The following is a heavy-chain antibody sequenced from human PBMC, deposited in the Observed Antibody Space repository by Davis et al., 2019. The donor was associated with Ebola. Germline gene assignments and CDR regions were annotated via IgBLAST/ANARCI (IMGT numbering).Heavy chain of an antibody. J-gene: IGHJ6*02. CDR3: ARDLIILGGMDV. CDR2: ISYDGSNK. D-gene: IGHD2-8*01. Sequence: LSLTCAASGFTFSSYAMHWVRQAPGKGLEWVAVISYDGSNKYYADSVKGRFTISRDNSKNTLYLQMNSLRAEDTAVYYCARDLIILGGMDVWGQGTTVTVSS. V-gene: IGHV3-30*04. CDR1: GFTFSSYA.